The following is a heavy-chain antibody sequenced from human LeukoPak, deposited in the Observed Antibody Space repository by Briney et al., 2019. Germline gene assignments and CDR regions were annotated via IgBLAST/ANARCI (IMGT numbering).Heavy chain of an antibody. CDR3: ARAATYYDFWSGYYDYYYGMDV. CDR1: GYTFTSYH. V-gene: IGHV1-46*01. Sequence: ASVKVSCKASGYTFTSYHMHWARQAPGQGPESMGILNPSGGSTSYAQKFQGRVTMTRDTSTSTVYMELSSLRSEDTAVYYCARAATYYDFWSGYYDYYYGMDVWGQGTTVTVSS. J-gene: IGHJ6*02. CDR2: LNPSGGST. D-gene: IGHD3-3*01.